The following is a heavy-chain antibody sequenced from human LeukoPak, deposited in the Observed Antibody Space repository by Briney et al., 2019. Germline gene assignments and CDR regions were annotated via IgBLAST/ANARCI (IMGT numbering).Heavy chain of an antibody. V-gene: IGHV3-7*01. CDR3: VRLRYTYGKNFDC. CDR1: GFTFNGYW. Sequence: PGGSLRLSCAASGFTFNGYWMSWVRQAPGKGLEWVANIQQDGSEKKYVASVKGRFTISRDNAKNSLYLQMDSLRAEDTAVYYCVRLRYTYGKNFDCWGQGTLVTVSS. J-gene: IGHJ4*02. D-gene: IGHD5-18*01. CDR2: IQQDGSEK.